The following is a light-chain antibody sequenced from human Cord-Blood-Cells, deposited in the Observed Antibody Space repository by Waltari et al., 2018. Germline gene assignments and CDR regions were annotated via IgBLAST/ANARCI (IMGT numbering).Light chain of an antibody. CDR3: QQYGSSPPKT. CDR1: QSVSSSY. J-gene: IGKJ1*01. V-gene: IGKV3-20*01. Sequence: EIVLTQSPGTLSLSPGERATLSCRASQSVSSSYLAWYQQKPGQAPRLLISGASSRATGIPDRFSGSGYGTDFTLTISRLEPEDFALYYCQQYGSSPPKTFGQGTKVEIK. CDR2: GAS.